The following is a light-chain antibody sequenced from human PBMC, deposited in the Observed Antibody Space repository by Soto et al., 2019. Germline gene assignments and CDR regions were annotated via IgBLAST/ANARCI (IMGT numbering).Light chain of an antibody. V-gene: IGKV3-20*01. Sequence: EIVLTQSPGTLSLSPGERATLSCRASQTVTSSYLAWYHQKPGQAPRLLIYGASSRATGITDRFSGSGSGTDFTLTISRLEPEDFAVYYCQPYAISPWAFGQGTKVEIK. CDR2: GAS. CDR3: QPYAISPWA. CDR1: QTVTSSY. J-gene: IGKJ1*01.